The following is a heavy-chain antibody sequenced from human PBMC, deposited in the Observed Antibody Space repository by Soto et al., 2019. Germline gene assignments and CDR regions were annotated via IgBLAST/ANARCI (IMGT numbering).Heavy chain of an antibody. Sequence: SVKVSCKASGGTFSSYTISWVRQAPGQGLEWMGRIIPILGIANYAQKFQGRVTITADKSTSTAYMELRSLRSDDTAVYYCARDRDSSGWFYNYYYYGMDVWG. CDR2: IIPILGIA. CDR3: ARDRDSSGWFYNYYYYGMDV. J-gene: IGHJ6*02. V-gene: IGHV1-69*04. D-gene: IGHD6-19*01. CDR1: GGTFSSYT.